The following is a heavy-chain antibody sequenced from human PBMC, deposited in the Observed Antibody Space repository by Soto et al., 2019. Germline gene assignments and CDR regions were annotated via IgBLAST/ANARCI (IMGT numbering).Heavy chain of an antibody. CDR3: ARGWYMDY. V-gene: IGHV3-7*04. Sequence: VQLVESGGGLVQPGESLRLSCAASGFTFSNHWINWIRQTPGRGLEWLAVIKQDGSEKYYVDSVKGRFTVSRDNAMNSAYLQMNSLRVDDTAVYYCARGWYMDYWGQGTLVTVSS. J-gene: IGHJ4*02. CDR1: GFTFSNHW. CDR2: IKQDGSEK. D-gene: IGHD1-20*01.